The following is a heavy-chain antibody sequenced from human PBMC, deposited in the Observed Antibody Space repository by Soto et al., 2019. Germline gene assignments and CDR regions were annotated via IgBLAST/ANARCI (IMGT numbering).Heavy chain of an antibody. V-gene: IGHV4-59*01. CDR2: IYYSGST. CDR1: GSSISSYY. CDR3: ARARTSYGYDYYYYMDV. D-gene: IGHD5-18*01. Sequence: SETLSLTCTVSGSSISSYYWSWIRQPPGKGLEWIGYIYYSGSTNYNPSLKSRVTISVDTSKNQFSLKLSSVTAADTAVYYCARARTSYGYDYYYYMDVWGKGTTVTVSS. J-gene: IGHJ6*03.